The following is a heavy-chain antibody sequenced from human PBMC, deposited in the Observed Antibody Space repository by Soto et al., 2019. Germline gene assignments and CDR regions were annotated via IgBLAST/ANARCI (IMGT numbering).Heavy chain of an antibody. CDR1: GYTFTNFG. Sequence: SCKASGYTFTNFGISWVRQAPGKGLEWVSAISGSGGSTYYADSVKGRFTISRDNSKNTLYLQMNSLRTEDTAVYYCARDPGYSYGFDYWGQGTLVTVSS. CDR2: ISGSGGST. V-gene: IGHV3-23*01. D-gene: IGHD5-18*01. J-gene: IGHJ4*02. CDR3: ARDPGYSYGFDY.